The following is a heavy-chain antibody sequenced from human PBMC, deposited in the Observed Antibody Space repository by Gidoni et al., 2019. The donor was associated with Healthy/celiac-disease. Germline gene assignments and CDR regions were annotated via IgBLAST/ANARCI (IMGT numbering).Heavy chain of an antibody. CDR3: ARDLGSSYDFWSGYYTVFDY. Sequence: QVQLVESGGGVVQPGRSLRLSCAASGFTFSSYAMPWVRQAPGKGLEWVAVISYDGSNKYYADSVKGRFTISRDNSKNTLYLQMNSLRAEDTAVYYCARDLGSSYDFWSGYYTVFDYWGQGTLVTVSS. V-gene: IGHV3-30-3*01. CDR1: GFTFSSYA. CDR2: ISYDGSNK. D-gene: IGHD3-3*01. J-gene: IGHJ4*02.